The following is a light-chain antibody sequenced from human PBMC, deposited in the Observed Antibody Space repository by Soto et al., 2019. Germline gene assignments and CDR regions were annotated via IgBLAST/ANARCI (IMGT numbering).Light chain of an antibody. CDR2: GAS. CDR3: QQYGSSPPVYT. Sequence: EIVLTQSPGTLSLSPGETATLSCRASQSVRSSYLAWYQQKRGQAPRLLIYGASNRATGIPDKFGGSGSGADFTLTISRLEPEDFAVYYCQQYGSSPPVYTFGQGTKLEI. J-gene: IGKJ2*01. V-gene: IGKV3-20*01. CDR1: QSVRSSY.